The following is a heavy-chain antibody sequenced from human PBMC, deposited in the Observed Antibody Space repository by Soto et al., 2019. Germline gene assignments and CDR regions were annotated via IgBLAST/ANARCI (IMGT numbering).Heavy chain of an antibody. J-gene: IGHJ6*03. CDR3: ARHEARSYFYMDV. CDR1: GNSITSSSYH. Sequence: QRNLQESGPELVKPPETISLTCTFSGNSITSSSYHWGWIRQPPGKGLGWIGNIYYSGSSYYNPSLKSRVTMSVDMSKNQFSLSLSSVTAADTAVYHCARHEARSYFYMDVWGKGTTVTVSS. V-gene: IGHV4-39*01. CDR2: IYYSGSS.